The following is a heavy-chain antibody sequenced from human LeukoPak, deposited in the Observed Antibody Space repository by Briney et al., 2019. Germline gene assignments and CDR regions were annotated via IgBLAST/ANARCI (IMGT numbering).Heavy chain of an antibody. CDR1: GYTFTGYY. J-gene: IGHJ3*02. CDR3: ARALGWDSQAFDI. Sequence: ASVKVSCKASGYTFTGYYMHWVRQAPGQGLEGVGWINPNSGCTNYAQKFQGRVTMTRDTSISTAYMELSRLRSDDTAVYYCARALGWDSQAFDIWGQGTMVTVSS. CDR2: INPNSGCT. D-gene: IGHD6-19*01. V-gene: IGHV1-2*02.